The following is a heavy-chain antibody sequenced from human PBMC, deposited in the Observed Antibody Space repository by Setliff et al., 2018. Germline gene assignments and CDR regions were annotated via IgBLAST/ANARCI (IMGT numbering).Heavy chain of an antibody. Sequence: PGGSLRLSCAASGFTFSRYWMHWVRQAPGKGLLWVSLIESDGSNPGYADSLGGRFTISRDNAKNMLYLQMNRLRAEDTAVYYCARGIAAAGSLDYWGPGTLVTVSS. CDR2: IESDGSNP. V-gene: IGHV3-74*01. D-gene: IGHD6-13*01. CDR1: GFTFSRYW. J-gene: IGHJ4*02. CDR3: ARGIAAAGSLDY.